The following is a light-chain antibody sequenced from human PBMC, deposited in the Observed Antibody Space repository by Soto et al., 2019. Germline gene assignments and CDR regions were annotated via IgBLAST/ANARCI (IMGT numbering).Light chain of an antibody. CDR2: GAS. V-gene: IGKV3D-15*01. CDR1: QSVSSSY. CDR3: QQYNNWPAIT. Sequence: EIVLTQSPATLSLSPGERATLSCRASQSVSSSYLAWYQQKPGQAPRLLIYGASTRATGIPATFSGSGCGTQFTLTISSLQSEDFAVYYCQQYNNWPAITFGQGTKVDIK. J-gene: IGKJ1*01.